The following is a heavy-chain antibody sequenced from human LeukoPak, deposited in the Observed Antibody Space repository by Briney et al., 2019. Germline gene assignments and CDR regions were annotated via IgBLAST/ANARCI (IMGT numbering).Heavy chain of an antibody. V-gene: IGHV4-39*01. D-gene: IGHD3-16*01. CDR1: GGSISSSSYY. Sequence: PSETLSLTCTFSGGSISSSSYYWGWIRQPPGKGLEWIGSIYYSGSTYYNPSLKSRVTISVDTSKKQFSLKLSSVTAADTAVYYCARHGKGLKLSLAFWYWGQGTLVTVSS. CDR2: IYYSGST. J-gene: IGHJ4*02. CDR3: ARHGKGLKLSLAFWY.